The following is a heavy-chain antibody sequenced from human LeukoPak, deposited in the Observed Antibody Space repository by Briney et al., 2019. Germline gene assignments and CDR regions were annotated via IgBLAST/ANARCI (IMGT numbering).Heavy chain of an antibody. V-gene: IGHV3-23*01. J-gene: IGHJ6*03. CDR3: AKRRGLELLYYYYMDV. CDR2: ISGSGGST. Sequence: GGSLRLSCAASGFTLSSYAMSWVRQAPGKGLEWVSAISGSGGSTYYADSVKGRFTISRDNSKNTLYLQMNSLRAEDTAVYYCAKRRGLELLYYYYMDVWGKGTTVTVSS. CDR1: GFTLSSYA. D-gene: IGHD1-7*01.